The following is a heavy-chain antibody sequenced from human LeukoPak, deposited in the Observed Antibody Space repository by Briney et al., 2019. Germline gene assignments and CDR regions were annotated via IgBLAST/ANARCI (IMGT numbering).Heavy chain of an antibody. J-gene: IGHJ6*02. CDR3: ASWLQLRLYDMDV. D-gene: IGHD5-24*01. CDR2: INHGGTT. CDR1: GGSFSGYY. Sequence: PSETLSLTCAVYGGSFSGYYWSWIRQPPGKGLEWIGEINHGGTTNYNPSLKSRVTISVDTSKNQFSLKLSSVTAADTAMYYCASWLQLRLYDMDVWGQGTTVTVSS. V-gene: IGHV4-34*01.